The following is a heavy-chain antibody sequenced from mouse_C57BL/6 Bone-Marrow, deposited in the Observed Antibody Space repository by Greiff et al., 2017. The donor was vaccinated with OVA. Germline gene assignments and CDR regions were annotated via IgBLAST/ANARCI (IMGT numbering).Heavy chain of an antibody. D-gene: IGHD1-1*01. Sequence: VKLVESGGGLVQPGGSLKLSCAASGFTFSDYYMYWVRQTPEKRLEWVAYISNGGGSTYYPDTVKGRFTISRDNAKNTLYLQMSRLKSEDTAMYYCARHRCSSFDYWGQGTTLTVSS. J-gene: IGHJ2*01. CDR2: ISNGGGST. CDR3: ARHRCSSFDY. V-gene: IGHV5-12*01. CDR1: GFTFSDYY.